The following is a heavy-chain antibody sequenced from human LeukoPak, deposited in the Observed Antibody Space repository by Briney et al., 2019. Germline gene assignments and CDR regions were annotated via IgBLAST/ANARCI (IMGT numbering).Heavy chain of an antibody. D-gene: IGHD2/OR15-2a*01. CDR2: ISISSKVI. J-gene: IGHJ4*02. CDR1: GFTFTNYE. Sequence: GGSLRLSCAVSGFTFTNYEMNWVRQAPGKGLEWISFISISSKVIYYADFVKGRFTISRDNARNALYLQMNGLRVDDTAVYYCARDLPGVVTNDFWGQGTLVTVSS. V-gene: IGHV3-48*03. CDR3: ARDLPGVVTNDF.